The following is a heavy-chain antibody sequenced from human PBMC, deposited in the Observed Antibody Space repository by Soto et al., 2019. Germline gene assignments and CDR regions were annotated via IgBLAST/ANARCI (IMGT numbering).Heavy chain of an antibody. J-gene: IGHJ4*02. D-gene: IGHD2-2*01. CDR3: ASAPMLGYCSSTSCYAADY. CDR2: IRYDGSNK. Sequence: GGSLRLSCAASGFTFSSYAMSWVRQAPGKGLEWVAVIRYDGSNKYYADSVKGRFTISRDNSKNTLYLQMNSLRAEDTAVYYCASAPMLGYCSSTSCYAADYWGQGTLVTVSS. CDR1: GFTFSSYA. V-gene: IGHV3-33*08.